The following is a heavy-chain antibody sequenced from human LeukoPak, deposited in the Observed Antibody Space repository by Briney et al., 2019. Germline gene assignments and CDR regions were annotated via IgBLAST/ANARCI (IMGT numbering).Heavy chain of an antibody. CDR2: IKQDAGEK. V-gene: IGHV3-7*01. CDR1: GFTFRSFW. CDR3: ARDSYGSGSYYDY. J-gene: IGHJ4*02. D-gene: IGHD3-10*01. Sequence: PGGSLRLSCAASGFTFRSFWMAWVRQAPGKGLEWVANIKQDAGEKNYVDSAKGRFTISRDNAKNSLYLQMNSLRAEDTAVYYCARDSYGSGSYYDYWGQGSLVTVSS.